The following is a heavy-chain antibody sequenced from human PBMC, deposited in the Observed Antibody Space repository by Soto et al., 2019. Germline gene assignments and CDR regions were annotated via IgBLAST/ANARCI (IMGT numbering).Heavy chain of an antibody. CDR2: IIPFFGTP. D-gene: IGHD3-22*01. V-gene: IGHV1-69*06. CDR3: ARYKGAYYSHLVY. Sequence: QVLLVQSGAEVKKPGSSVKVSCKLSGATFSSYAMSWVRQAPGQGLEWIGGIIPFFGTPNYAQKFQGRVTIPADTSTATSYMELSSLRSDDTAVYYCARYKGAYYSHLVYWGQGTLVTVSS. J-gene: IGHJ4*02. CDR1: GATFSSYA.